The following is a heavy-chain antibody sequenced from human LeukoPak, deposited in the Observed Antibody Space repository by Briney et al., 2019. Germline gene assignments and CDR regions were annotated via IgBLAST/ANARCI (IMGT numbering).Heavy chain of an antibody. D-gene: IGHD6-19*01. V-gene: IGHV1-18*01. CDR3: ARDAASSDIDY. CDR2: ISAYNGNT. J-gene: IGHJ4*02. CDR1: GYTFTSYG. Sequence: ASVKVSCKASGYTFTSYGISWVRQAPGQGLEWMGWISAYNGNTNYAQKLQGRVTMTTDTSTSTVYMELSSLRSEDTAVYYCARDAASSDIDYWGQGTLVTVSS.